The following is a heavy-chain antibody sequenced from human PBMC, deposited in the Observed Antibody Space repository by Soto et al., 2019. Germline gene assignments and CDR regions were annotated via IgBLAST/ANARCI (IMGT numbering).Heavy chain of an antibody. CDR3: ASGEPIRERAFDY. J-gene: IGHJ4*02. V-gene: IGHV1-8*01. D-gene: IGHD1-1*01. CDR1: GYTFTSYE. Sequence: QVQLVQSGAEVKKPGASVKVSCKASGYTFTSYEINWVRQATGQGLEWMGSMNPNSGNTGSAQKFQGRVTMTRNTSISTAYMELSSLRSEDTAVYYCASGEPIRERAFDYWGQGTLVTVAS. CDR2: MNPNSGNT.